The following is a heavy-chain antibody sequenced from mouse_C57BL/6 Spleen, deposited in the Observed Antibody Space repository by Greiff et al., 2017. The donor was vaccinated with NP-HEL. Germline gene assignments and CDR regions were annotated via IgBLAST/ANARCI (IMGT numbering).Heavy chain of an antibody. D-gene: IGHD1-1*01. CDR3: ARLHDGPPNFDY. Sequence: EVQLQQSGPELVKPGASVKLSCKASGYSFTDYNMHWVKQSHGQSLEWIGVINPNYGTTSYNQKFKGKATLTVDQSSSTAYMQLNSLTSEESAVYYGARLHDGPPNFDYWGQGTTLTVSS. CDR2: INPNYGTT. J-gene: IGHJ2*01. V-gene: IGHV1-39*01. CDR1: GYSFTDYN.